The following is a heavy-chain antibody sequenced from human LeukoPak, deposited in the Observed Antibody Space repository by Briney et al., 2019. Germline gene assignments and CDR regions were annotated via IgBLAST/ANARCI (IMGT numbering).Heavy chain of an antibody. Sequence: ASVKVSCKASGGTFSSYAISWVRQAPGQGLEWMGRIIPILGIADYAQKFQGRVTMTEDTSTDTAYMELSSLRSEDTAVYYCATVLNRDGSGSYYETYTFDYWGQGTLVTVSS. CDR3: ATVLNRDGSGSYYETYTFDY. D-gene: IGHD3-10*01. CDR1: GGTFSSYA. CDR2: IIPILGIA. J-gene: IGHJ4*02. V-gene: IGHV1-69*04.